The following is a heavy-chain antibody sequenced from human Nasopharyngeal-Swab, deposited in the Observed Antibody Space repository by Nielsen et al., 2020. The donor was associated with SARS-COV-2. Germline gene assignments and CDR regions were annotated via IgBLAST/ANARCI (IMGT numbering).Heavy chain of an antibody. V-gene: IGHV3-74*01. CDR3: TRDGPSNYGTWDY. J-gene: IGHJ4*02. D-gene: IGHD4/OR15-4a*01. CDR2: INEDGRRT. Sequence: GESLKISCVASGVIFSNYWMHWVRQAPGKGLVWVSRINEDGRRTDYADSVKGRFTISRDIFKNTVYLQVNSLRVEDTAVYYCTRDGPSNYGTWDYWGQGTLVTVSS. CDR1: GVIFSNYW.